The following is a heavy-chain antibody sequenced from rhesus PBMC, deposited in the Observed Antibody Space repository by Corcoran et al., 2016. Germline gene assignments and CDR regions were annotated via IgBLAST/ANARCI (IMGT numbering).Heavy chain of an antibody. Sequence: QVQLVQSGAEIKQPGASVKLSCKASGYTFTSYYMHWVRQAPGQGLEWIGLISPCNGNKGYAQNFQGNFTITTDTSTSTGYMELSSLRSEATAVYYCTRGGSGSYSPFDYWGQGVLVTVSS. CDR1: GYTFTSYY. J-gene: IGHJ4*01. CDR2: ISPCNGNK. V-gene: IGHV1-180*01. CDR3: TRGGSGSYSPFDY. D-gene: IGHD3-16*01.